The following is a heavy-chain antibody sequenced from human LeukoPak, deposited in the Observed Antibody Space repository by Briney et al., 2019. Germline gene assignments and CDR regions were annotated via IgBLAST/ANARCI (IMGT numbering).Heavy chain of an antibody. CDR2: IYYSGST. CDR3: ARPYVDTAMVRGLGPDAFDI. V-gene: IGHV4-59*01. Sequence: PSETLSLTCTVSGGSISSYYWSWIRQPPGKGLEWIGYIYYSGSTNYNPSLKSRVTISVDTSKNQFSLKLSSVHAADTAVYYCARPYVDTAMVRGLGPDAFDIWGQGTMVTVSS. D-gene: IGHD5-18*01. J-gene: IGHJ3*02. CDR1: GGSISSYY.